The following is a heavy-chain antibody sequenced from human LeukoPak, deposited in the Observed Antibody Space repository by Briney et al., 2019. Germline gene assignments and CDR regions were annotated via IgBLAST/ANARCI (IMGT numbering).Heavy chain of an antibody. CDR3: AAGNPPLDY. CDR2: IYHSGST. Sequence: SQTLSLTCAVSGVSLSSNGYSWSWIRQPPGKGLEWIGYIYHSGSTYYNPSLRSRVTISIDRSKNQFSLKLNSVTAADTAVYYCAAGNPPLDYWGQGTLVTVSS. V-gene: IGHV4-30-2*01. J-gene: IGHJ4*02. CDR1: GVSLSSNGYS. D-gene: IGHD1-26*01.